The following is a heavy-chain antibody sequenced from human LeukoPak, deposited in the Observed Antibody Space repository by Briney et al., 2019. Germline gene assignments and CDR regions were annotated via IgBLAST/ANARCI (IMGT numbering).Heavy chain of an antibody. D-gene: IGHD5-18*01. CDR3: ARDWLYSYGQGHAFDI. CDR2: ISAYDGNT. J-gene: IGHJ3*02. Sequence: ASVKVSCKASGYTFTSYGISWVRQAPGQGLEWMGWISAYDGNTNSAQKLQGRVTMTTDTSTNTAYMELRSLRSDDTAMYYCARDWLYSYGQGHAFDIWGQGTMVTVSS. V-gene: IGHV1-18*01. CDR1: GYTFTSYG.